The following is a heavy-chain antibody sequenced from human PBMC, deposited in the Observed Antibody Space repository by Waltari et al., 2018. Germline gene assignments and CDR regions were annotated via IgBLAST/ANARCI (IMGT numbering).Heavy chain of an antibody. J-gene: IGHJ4*02. V-gene: IGHV4-61*02. D-gene: IGHD3-3*02. CDR3: VTVGSSIQAFDYFDN. CDR1: GVSLTSGSHY. Sequence: QVQLQESGPGLVKPSQTLSLTCSVPGVSLTSGSHYWSWIRQPAGKGLEWIGHIYTSGSTKYNPSLKRRVTISVDTSKNQFSLRLSSVTAADTAVYYCVTVGSSIQAFDYFDNWGQGTLVTVSS. CDR2: IYTSGST.